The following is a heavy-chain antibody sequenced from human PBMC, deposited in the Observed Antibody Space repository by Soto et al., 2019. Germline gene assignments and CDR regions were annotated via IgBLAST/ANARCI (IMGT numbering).Heavy chain of an antibody. D-gene: IGHD4-17*01. J-gene: IGHJ5*02. Sequence: QVQLQESGPGLVKPSGTLSLTCAVSGGSISSSNWWSWVRQPPGKGLEWIGEIYHSGSTNYNPSLKSRVTMSVDKSKNQFSLKVNSVTAADTAVYYCARDLVYGDYIWWFDPWGWGTLVTVSS. CDR1: GGSISSSNW. CDR2: IYHSGST. V-gene: IGHV4-4*02. CDR3: ARDLVYGDYIWWFDP.